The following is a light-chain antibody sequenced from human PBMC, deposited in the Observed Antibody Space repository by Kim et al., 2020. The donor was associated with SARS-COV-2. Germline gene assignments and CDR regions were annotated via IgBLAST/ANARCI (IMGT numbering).Light chain of an antibody. Sequence: QPVLAQPPSASGTPGQWVTISCSGSSSNIGKNTVNWYQQVPGTAPKLLLYSNNQRPSGVPDRFSGSKSGTSASLAISGLQSEDEADYFCAVWDDSLKGPVFGGGTKLTVL. CDR1: SSNIGKNT. J-gene: IGLJ3*02. CDR2: SNN. CDR3: AVWDDSLKGPV. V-gene: IGLV1-44*01.